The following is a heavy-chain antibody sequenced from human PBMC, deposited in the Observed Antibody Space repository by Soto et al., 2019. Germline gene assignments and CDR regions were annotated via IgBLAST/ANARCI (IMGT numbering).Heavy chain of an antibody. Sequence: PGGSLRLSCVASVFTFSNFGMHWVRQAPGKGLEWVAGISYDGRSESYVDSVRGRFTLSRDNSKNTLSLQIISLRPEDTGVYYCAKDLDVVMVLSATRGLDVWGQGTTVTVSS. CDR3: AKDLDVVMVLSATRGLDV. V-gene: IGHV3-30*18. CDR2: ISYDGRSE. J-gene: IGHJ6*02. D-gene: IGHD2-15*01. CDR1: VFTFSNFG.